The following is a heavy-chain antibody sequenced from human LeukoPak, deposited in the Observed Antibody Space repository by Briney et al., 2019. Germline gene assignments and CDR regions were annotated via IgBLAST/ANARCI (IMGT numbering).Heavy chain of an antibody. J-gene: IGHJ4*02. V-gene: IGHV1-69*04. CDR1: GGTFSSYA. D-gene: IGHD3-10*01. CDR2: IIPILGIA. Sequence: SVKVSCKASGGTFSSYAISWVRQAPGQGLEWMGRIIPILGIANYAQKFQGRVTITADKSTSTAYMELSNLRSEDTAVYYCARDPGSGSYSFDYWGQGTLVTVSS. CDR3: ARDPGSGSYSFDY.